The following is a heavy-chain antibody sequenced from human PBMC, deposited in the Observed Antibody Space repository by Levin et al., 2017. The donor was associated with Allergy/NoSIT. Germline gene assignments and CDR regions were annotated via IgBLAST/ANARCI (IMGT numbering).Heavy chain of an antibody. CDR2: IYYSGST. CDR3: ARITGYSSSWYDY. CDR1: GGSISSGDYY. J-gene: IGHJ4*02. V-gene: IGHV4-30-4*01. Sequence: SETLSLTCTVSGGSISSGDYYWSWIRQPPGKGLEWIGYIYYSGSTYYNPSLKSRVTISVDTSKNQFSLKLSSVTAADTAVYYCARITGYSSSWYDYWGQGTLVTVSS. D-gene: IGHD6-13*01.